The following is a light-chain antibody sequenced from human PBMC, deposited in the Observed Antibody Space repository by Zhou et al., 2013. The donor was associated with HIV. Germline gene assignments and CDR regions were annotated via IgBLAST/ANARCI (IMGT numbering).Light chain of an antibody. V-gene: IGKV1-9*01. J-gene: IGKJ5*01. CDR3: QQRDNWPIT. CDR1: QGISSS. Sequence: IQLTQSPSSLSASVGDRVTITCRASQGISSSVAWYQLKPGKAPNLLIYAASTLESGVPSRFSGSGSGTAFTLTISSLQPEDSAVYYCQQRDNWPITFGQGTRLEI. CDR2: AAS.